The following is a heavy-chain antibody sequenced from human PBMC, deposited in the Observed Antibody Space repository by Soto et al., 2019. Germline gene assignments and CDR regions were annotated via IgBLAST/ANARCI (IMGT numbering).Heavy chain of an antibody. CDR2: IIPMFGTT. CDR3: ARDLDPWYGGNSRSLDY. V-gene: IGHV1-69*14. J-gene: IGHJ4*02. D-gene: IGHD2-21*02. Sequence: QVQLVQSGAEVKKPGSSVKVSCKASGGTFSTYGINWVRQAPGQGLEWMGGIIPMFGTTNYAQKFQGRVTITVDKSTSTAYMELSRLISEHRAVYYCARDLDPWYGGNSRSLDYWGQGTLVTVSS. CDR1: GGTFSTYG.